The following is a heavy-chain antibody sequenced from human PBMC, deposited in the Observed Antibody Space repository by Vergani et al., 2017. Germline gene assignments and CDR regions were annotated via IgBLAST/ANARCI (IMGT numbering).Heavy chain of an antibody. CDR3: ARRGLNYINYVVPRGGYMDV. D-gene: IGHD4-11*01. J-gene: IGHJ6*03. CDR1: GGSFSGYY. CDR2: MNHSGST. Sequence: QVQLQQWGAGLLKPSETLSLTCAVYGGSFSGYYWSWIRQPPGKGLEWSGEMNHSGSTTYNPSLKSRVTISVDTSKNQFSLKLSSVTAADTAVYYCARRGLNYINYVVPRGGYMDVWGKGTTVTVSS. V-gene: IGHV4-34*02.